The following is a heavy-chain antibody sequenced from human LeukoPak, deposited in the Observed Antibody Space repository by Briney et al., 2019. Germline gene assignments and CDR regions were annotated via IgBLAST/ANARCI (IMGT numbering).Heavy chain of an antibody. J-gene: IGHJ4*02. Sequence: GGSLRLSCAASGFTFSSYAMHWVRQAPGKGLEWVAVISYDGTSKYYADSVEGRFAISRDNSKNTLYLQMNSLRAEDTAVYYCAKEGSGWYGLLDNWGQGTLVTVSS. D-gene: IGHD6-19*01. CDR2: ISYDGTSK. V-gene: IGHV3-30*18. CDR1: GFTFSSYA. CDR3: AKEGSGWYGLLDN.